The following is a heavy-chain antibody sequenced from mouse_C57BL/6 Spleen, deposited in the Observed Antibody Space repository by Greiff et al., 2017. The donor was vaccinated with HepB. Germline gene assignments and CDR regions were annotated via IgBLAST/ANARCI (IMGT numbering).Heavy chain of an antibody. CDR3: TRADGFYGPFAY. Sequence: VQLQQSGAELVRPGASVKLSCTASGFNIKDDYMHWVKQRPEQGLEWIGWIDPENGDTEYASKFQGKATITADTSSNTAYLQLSSLTSEDTAVYYCTRADGFYGPFAYWGQRTLVTVSA. D-gene: IGHD2-3*01. CDR1: GFNIKDDY. CDR2: IDPENGDT. J-gene: IGHJ3*01. V-gene: IGHV14-4*01.